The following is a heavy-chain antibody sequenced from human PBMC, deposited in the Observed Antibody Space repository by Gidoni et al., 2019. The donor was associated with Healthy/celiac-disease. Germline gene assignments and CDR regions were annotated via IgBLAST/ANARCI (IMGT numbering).Heavy chain of an antibody. CDR2: IIPVLRIA. CDR3: ARDRPDDQGRLYWYFDL. V-gene: IGHV1-69*09. Sequence: QVQLVQSGAEVKKPGSSVKVSCKASGGIFSNYAIGWVRQAPGQGLEYMGRIIPVLRIANYAQKFQGRVTITADKATSTAYMELSSLKSEDTAVYYCARDRPDDQGRLYWYFDLWGRGTLVTVSS. CDR1: GGIFSNYA. J-gene: IGHJ2*01.